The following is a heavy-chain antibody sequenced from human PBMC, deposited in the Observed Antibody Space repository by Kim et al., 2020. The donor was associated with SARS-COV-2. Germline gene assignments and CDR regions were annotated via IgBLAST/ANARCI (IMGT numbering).Heavy chain of an antibody. CDR1: GFTFSSYW. CDR2: IKQDGSEK. D-gene: IGHD3-10*01. J-gene: IGHJ4*02. CDR3: ARDLNNKYYYGSGTSYY. Sequence: GGSLRLSCAASGFTFSSYWMSWVRQAPGKGLEWVANIKQDGSEKYYVDSVKGRFTISRDNAKNSLYLQMNSLRAEDTAVYYCARDLNNKYYYGSGTSYYWGQGTLVTVSS. V-gene: IGHV3-7*03.